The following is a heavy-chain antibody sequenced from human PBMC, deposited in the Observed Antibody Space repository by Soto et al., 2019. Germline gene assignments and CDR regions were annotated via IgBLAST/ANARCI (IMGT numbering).Heavy chain of an antibody. V-gene: IGHV4-39*01. D-gene: IGHD6-19*01. CDR3: ARLPTGWPNWVDP. J-gene: IGHJ5*02. CDR2: SSHMGTT. CDR1: GASLSLGHYN. Sequence: SETQSLICPASGASLSLGHYNWVWIRQSPKRSLEWIGTSSHMGTTYSNTTLENRLTISLDTSKRQFTLKLTSVAAADAAVYYCARLPTGWPNWVDPVGQAYLVTDCS.